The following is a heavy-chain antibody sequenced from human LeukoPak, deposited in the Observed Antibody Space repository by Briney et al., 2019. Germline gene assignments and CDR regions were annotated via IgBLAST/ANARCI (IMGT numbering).Heavy chain of an antibody. Sequence: SETLSLTCTVSGGPIRSSNYYWGWIRQPPGKGLEWIGSIYYSGSTYYNPSLKSRGTISVDTSKNQFSLKLSSVTAADTAVYYCAGPSYYYDTRFDYWGQGTLVTVSS. D-gene: IGHD3-22*01. V-gene: IGHV4-39*01. CDR2: IYYSGST. CDR1: GGPIRSSNYY. CDR3: AGPSYYYDTRFDY. J-gene: IGHJ4*02.